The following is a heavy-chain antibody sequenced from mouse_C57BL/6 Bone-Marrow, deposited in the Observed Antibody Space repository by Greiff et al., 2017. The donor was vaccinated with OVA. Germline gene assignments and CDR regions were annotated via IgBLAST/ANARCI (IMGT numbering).Heavy chain of an antibody. CDR1: GFTFSSYG. CDR2: ISSGGSYT. J-gene: IGHJ3*01. V-gene: IGHV5-6*02. Sequence: DVMLVESGGDLVKPGGSLKLSCAASGFTFSSYGMSWVRQTPDKRLEWVATISSGGSYTYYPDSVKGRFTISRDNAKNTLYLQMSSLKSEDTAMYYCARRAGSSYGFAYWGQGTLVTVSA. D-gene: IGHD1-1*01. CDR3: ARRAGSSYGFAY.